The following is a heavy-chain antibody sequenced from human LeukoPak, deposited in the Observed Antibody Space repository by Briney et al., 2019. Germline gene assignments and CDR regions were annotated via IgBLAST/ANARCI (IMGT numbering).Heavy chain of an antibody. CDR1: GGSVSSSNFY. Sequence: SETLSLTCSVSGGSVSSSNFYWGWVRQAPGKGLEWIGSFYFSGSSFHNPSLKSRVLMSGDKSKSHLSLKLRSVTAADTAVYYCAERGVGPTTDAFDIWGRGTMVTVSS. CDR2: FYFSGSS. CDR3: AERGVGPTTDAFDI. D-gene: IGHD1-26*01. V-gene: IGHV4-39*07. J-gene: IGHJ3*02.